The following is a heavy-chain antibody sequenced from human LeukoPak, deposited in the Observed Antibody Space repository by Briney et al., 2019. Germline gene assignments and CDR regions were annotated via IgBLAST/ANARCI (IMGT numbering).Heavy chain of an antibody. CDR2: ISSSSSYI. D-gene: IGHD2-21*01. Sequence: PGGSLRLSCAASGFTFSSYSMNWVRQAQGKGLEWVSSISSSSSYIYYADSVKGRFTISRDNAKNSLYLQMNSLRAEDTAVYYCARDFRTQLPDSGGDGYSERTFVYCGQGTLVTVSS. J-gene: IGHJ4*02. V-gene: IGHV3-21*01. CDR1: GFTFSSYS. CDR3: ARDFRTQLPDSGGDGYSERTFVY.